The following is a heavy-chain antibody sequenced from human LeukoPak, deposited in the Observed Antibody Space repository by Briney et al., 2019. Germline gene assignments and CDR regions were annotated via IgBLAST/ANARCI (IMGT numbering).Heavy chain of an antibody. CDR1: GFTFSSYG. Sequence: PGGSLRLSCAASGFTFSSYGMHWVRQAPGKGLEWVTFIRYDGSNKYYADSVKGRFTISRDNSKNTLYLRMNSLRAEDTAAYYCAKGYGWEASYYYYYMDVWGKGTTVTISS. J-gene: IGHJ6*03. CDR2: IRYDGSNK. D-gene: IGHD1-26*01. CDR3: AKGYGWEASYYYYYMDV. V-gene: IGHV3-30*02.